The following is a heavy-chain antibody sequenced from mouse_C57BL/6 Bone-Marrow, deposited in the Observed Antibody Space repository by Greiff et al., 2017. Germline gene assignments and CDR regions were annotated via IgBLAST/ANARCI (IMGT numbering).Heavy chain of an antibody. CDR3: AREDTTVVANWYCDV. CDR2: IDPSDSYT. Sequence: VQLQQPGAELVMPGASVKLSCKASGYTFTSYWMHWVKQRPGQGLEWIGEIDPSDSYTNYNQKFKGKSTLTVDKSSSTAYMQLSSLTSEDSAVYYCAREDTTVVANWYCDVWGTGTTVTVSS. V-gene: IGHV1-69*01. D-gene: IGHD1-1*01. J-gene: IGHJ1*03. CDR1: GYTFTSYW.